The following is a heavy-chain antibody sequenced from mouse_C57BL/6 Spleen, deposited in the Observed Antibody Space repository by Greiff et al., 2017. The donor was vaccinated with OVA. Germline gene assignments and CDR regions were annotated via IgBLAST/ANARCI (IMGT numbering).Heavy chain of an antibody. Sequence: VKLQQPGAELVKPGASVKLSCKASGYTFTSYWMHWVKQRPGQGLEWIGMIHPNSGSTNYNEKFKSKATLTVDKSSSTAYMQLSSLTSEDSAVYYCARAANWDVGDYWGQGTTLTVSS. J-gene: IGHJ2*01. V-gene: IGHV1-64*01. CDR2: IHPNSGST. CDR1: GYTFTSYW. CDR3: ARAANWDVGDY. D-gene: IGHD4-1*01.